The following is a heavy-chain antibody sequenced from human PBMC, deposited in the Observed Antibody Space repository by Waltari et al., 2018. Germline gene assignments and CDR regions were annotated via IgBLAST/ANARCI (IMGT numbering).Heavy chain of an antibody. CDR1: GCPFSSDW. Sequence: EVQLVESGGGLVQPGGSQRLSCDASGCPFSSDWRHWVRQAPGKGLVWVSRIKSDGTSTTYADSVKGRFTISSDNAKNTLYLQMNSLRADDTAIYYCARAPSYYWFDTWGQGTLVTVSS. CDR2: IKSDGTST. D-gene: IGHD1-26*01. CDR3: ARAPSYYWFDT. V-gene: IGHV3-74*01. J-gene: IGHJ5*02.